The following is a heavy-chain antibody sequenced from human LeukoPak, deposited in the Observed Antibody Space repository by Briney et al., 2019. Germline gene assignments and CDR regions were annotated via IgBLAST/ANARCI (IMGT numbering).Heavy chain of an antibody. D-gene: IGHD4-23*01. Sequence: PSETLSLTCTVSGGSISPYYWNWIRQPPGKGLEWIGYIYYSGSTNYNPSLKSRVTISIDTSKNQFSLKLSSVIAADTAVYYCARPKRDDVGNSFYYYGMDGWGQGTTVTVSS. J-gene: IGHJ6*02. CDR1: GGSISPYY. CDR3: ARPKRDDVGNSFYYYGMDG. CDR2: IYYSGST. V-gene: IGHV4-59*01.